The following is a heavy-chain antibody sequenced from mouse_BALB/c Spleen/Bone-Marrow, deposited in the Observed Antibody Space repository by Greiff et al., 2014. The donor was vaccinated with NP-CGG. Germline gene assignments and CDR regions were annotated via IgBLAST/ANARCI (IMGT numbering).Heavy chain of an antibody. CDR1: GYTFTSYT. Sequence: QVQLKQSGAELARPGASVKMSCKASGYTFTSYTMHWVEQRPGQGLEWIGYINPSSGYTNYNQKFKDKATLTADKSSSTAYMQLSSLTSEDSAVYYCARSNGNYVLAYWGQGTLVTVSA. CDR2: INPSSGYT. J-gene: IGHJ3*01. V-gene: IGHV1-4*01. D-gene: IGHD2-1*01. CDR3: ARSNGNYVLAY.